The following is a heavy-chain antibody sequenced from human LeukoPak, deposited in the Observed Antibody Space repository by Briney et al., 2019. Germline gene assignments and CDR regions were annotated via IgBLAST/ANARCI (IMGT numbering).Heavy chain of an antibody. CDR1: GGTFSSYA. D-gene: IGHD5-24*01. J-gene: IGHJ4*02. CDR3: ARDGDGYSGDY. CDR2: IIPILGIA. Sequence: SVKVSCKASGGTFSSYAISWVRQAPGQGLEWMGRIIPILGIANYAQKFQGRVTITADKSTSTAYMELSSLRSEDTAVYYCARDGDGYSGDYWGQGTLVTVSS. V-gene: IGHV1-69*04.